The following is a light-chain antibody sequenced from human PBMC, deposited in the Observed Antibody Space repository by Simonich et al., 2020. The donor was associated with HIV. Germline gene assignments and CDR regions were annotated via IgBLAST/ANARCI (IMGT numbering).Light chain of an antibody. CDR2: EVS. CDR3: MQGINLPLT. J-gene: IGKJ4*01. Sequence: DIVMTQTPLSLSVTPGQPASISCQSSQSLLHSDGKTYWHWYLQKPGQSPQLLIYEVSSRLSGVPDRFSGSGSGTDFTLKISRVEAEDVGVYYRMQGINLPLTFGGGTKVEIK. CDR1: QSLLHSDGKTY. V-gene: IGKV2-29*02.